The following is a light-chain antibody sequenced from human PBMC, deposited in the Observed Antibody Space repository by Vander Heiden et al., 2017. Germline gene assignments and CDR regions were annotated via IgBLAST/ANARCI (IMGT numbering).Light chain of an antibody. J-gene: IGLJ2*01. V-gene: IGLV1-40*01. CDR2: GNT. Sequence: QSVLTQPPSVSGAPGQRVTISCTGSSSKIGTGYDVHWYQHLPGTAPKLLVYGNTNRPSGVPDRFSGSKSGTSASLAITGLQAEDEADYYCQSYDSSLSGFVVFGGGTKLTVL. CDR1: SSKIGTGYD. CDR3: QSYDSSLSGFVV.